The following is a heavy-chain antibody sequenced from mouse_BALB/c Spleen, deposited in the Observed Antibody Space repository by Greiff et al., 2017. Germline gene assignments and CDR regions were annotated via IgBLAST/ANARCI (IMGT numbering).Heavy chain of an antibody. J-gene: IGHJ4*01. CDR3: ARRGLYYGNYGAMDY. V-gene: IGHV5-12-2*01. Sequence: DVKLVESGGGLVQPGGSLKLSCAASGFTFSSYTMSWVRQTPEKRLEWVAYISNGGGSTYYPDTVKGRFTISRDNAKNTLYLQMSSLKSEDTAMYYCARRGLYYGNYGAMDYWGQGTSVTVSS. CDR1: GFTFSSYT. D-gene: IGHD2-1*01. CDR2: ISNGGGST.